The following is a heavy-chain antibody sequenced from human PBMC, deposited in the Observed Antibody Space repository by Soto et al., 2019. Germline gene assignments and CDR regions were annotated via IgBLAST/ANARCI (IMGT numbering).Heavy chain of an antibody. J-gene: IGHJ4*02. CDR1: GDSVSSNSAA. V-gene: IGHV6-1*01. D-gene: IGHD3-22*01. CDR3: ARVHINSGIAAAYDSSGYYYFDY. Sequence: LSQTLSLTCAISGDSVSSNSAAWNWIRQSPSRGLEWLGRTYYRSKWYNDYAVSVKSRITINPDTSKNQFSLQLNSVTPEDTAVYYCARVHINSGIAAAYDSSGYYYFDYWGQGTLVTVSS. CDR2: TYYRSKWYN.